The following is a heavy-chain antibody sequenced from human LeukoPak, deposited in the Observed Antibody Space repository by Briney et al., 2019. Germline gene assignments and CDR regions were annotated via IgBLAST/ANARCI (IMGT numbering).Heavy chain of an antibody. J-gene: IGHJ6*02. D-gene: IGHD6-13*01. CDR3: AKVVSSWYLFPYGMDV. V-gene: IGHV3-23*01. CDR2: ISGSGGST. Sequence: PGGSLRLSCAASGFTFSSYAMSWVRQAPGKGLEWVSAISGSGGSTYYADSVKGRFTISRDNSKNTLYLQMNSLRAEDTAVYYCAKVVSSWYLFPYGMDVWGQGTTVTVSS. CDR1: GFTFSSYA.